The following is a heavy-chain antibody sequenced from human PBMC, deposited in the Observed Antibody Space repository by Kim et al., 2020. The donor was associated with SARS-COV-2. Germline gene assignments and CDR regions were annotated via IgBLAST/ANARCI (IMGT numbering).Heavy chain of an antibody. Sequence: GESLKISCKGSGYIFTDYWISWVRQMPGKGLEWMGKIDPTDSDVHYSPTFQGHVTMSADKSINTAFLQWSSLKASHTAIYFCARHLDGDGYNPRPFDSWGQGTAVTVSA. CDR1: GYIFTDYW. CDR2: IDPTDSDV. J-gene: IGHJ4*02. V-gene: IGHV5-10-1*01. CDR3: ARHLDGDGYNPRPFDS. D-gene: IGHD5-12*01.